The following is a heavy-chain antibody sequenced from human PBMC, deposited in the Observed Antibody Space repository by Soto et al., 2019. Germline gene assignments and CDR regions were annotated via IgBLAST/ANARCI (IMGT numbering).Heavy chain of an antibody. Sequence: XESLSLSCAASGFTFDDYTMHWVRHSPGKGLEWVSLISWDGGSTYYADSVKGRFTISRDNSKNSLYLQMNSLRTEDTALYYCAKGKVWFGEGDFYGMDVWGQGTTVTVSS. V-gene: IGHV3-43*01. CDR2: ISWDGGST. J-gene: IGHJ6*02. D-gene: IGHD3-10*01. CDR1: GFTFDDYT. CDR3: AKGKVWFGEGDFYGMDV.